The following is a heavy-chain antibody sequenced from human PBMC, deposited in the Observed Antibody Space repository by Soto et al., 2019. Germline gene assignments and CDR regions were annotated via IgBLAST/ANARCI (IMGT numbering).Heavy chain of an antibody. Sequence: PSETLSLTCAVSGGSISSGGYSWSWIRQPPGKGLEWIGYIYHSGSTYYNPSLKSRFTISRDSSKNTVSLEMTSLRAEDTAVYYCAKGGRQWLVTSDFNYWGQGALVTVSS. D-gene: IGHD6-19*01. J-gene: IGHJ4*02. V-gene: IGHV4-30-2*02. CDR1: GGSISSGGYS. CDR3: AKGGRQWLVTSDFNY. CDR2: IYHSGST.